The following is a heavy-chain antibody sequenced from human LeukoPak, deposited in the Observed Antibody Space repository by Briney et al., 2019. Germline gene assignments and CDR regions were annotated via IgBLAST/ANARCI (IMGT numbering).Heavy chain of an antibody. V-gene: IGHV1-3*01. CDR2: INAGNGNT. D-gene: IGHD4-17*01. J-gene: IGHJ4*02. CDR1: GYTFTSYA. CDR3: ARAYGDFPFDY. Sequence: ASVKVSCKASGYTFTSYAMHWVRQAPGQRLEWMGWINAGNGNTKYSQKFQGRVTITRDTSASTAYMELSSLRSEDTAVYYCARAYGDFPFDYWGQGILVAVSS.